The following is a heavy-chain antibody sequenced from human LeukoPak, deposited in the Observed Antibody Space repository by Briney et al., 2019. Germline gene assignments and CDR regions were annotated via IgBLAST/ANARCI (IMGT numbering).Heavy chain of an antibody. CDR3: ARDLGSGYYIDY. J-gene: IGHJ4*02. CDR2: IYYSGST. V-gene: IGHV4-30-4*08. Sequence: SETLSLTCTVSGGSINSYYWTWIRQPPGKGLEWIGYIYYSGSTYYNPSLKSRVTISVDTSKNQFSLKLSSVTAADTAVYYCARDLGSGYYIDYWGQGTLVTVSS. D-gene: IGHD3-22*01. CDR1: GGSINSYY.